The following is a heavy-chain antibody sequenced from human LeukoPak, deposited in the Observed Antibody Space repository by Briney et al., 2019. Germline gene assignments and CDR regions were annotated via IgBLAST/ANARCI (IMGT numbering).Heavy chain of an antibody. CDR3: AREGGTAMDNAFDI. CDR2: INHSGST. V-gene: IGHV4-34*01. CDR1: GDSISSYY. D-gene: IGHD5-18*01. Sequence: SETLSLTCTVSGDSISSYYWSWIRQPPGKGLEWIGEINHSGSTNYNPSLKSRVTISVDPSKNQFSLKLRSVTAADTAVYYCAREGGTAMDNAFDIWSQGTMVTVSS. J-gene: IGHJ3*02.